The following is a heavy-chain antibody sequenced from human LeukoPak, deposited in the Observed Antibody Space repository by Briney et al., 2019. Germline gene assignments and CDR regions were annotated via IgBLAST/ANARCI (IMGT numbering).Heavy chain of an antibody. D-gene: IGHD3-22*01. Sequence: SGSLSLTCTVSGDSINSLDLWSWVRQPPGKGLEWIGEMYLSGTTHSNPSVKSRVTISIDKSKNQFFLNLSSVTAADTAVYYCAGLVGRYSSGLYYYYFDYWGQGTLVTVSS. CDR2: MYLSGTT. V-gene: IGHV4-4*02. CDR3: AGLVGRYSSGLYYYYFDY. CDR1: GDSINSLDL. J-gene: IGHJ4*02.